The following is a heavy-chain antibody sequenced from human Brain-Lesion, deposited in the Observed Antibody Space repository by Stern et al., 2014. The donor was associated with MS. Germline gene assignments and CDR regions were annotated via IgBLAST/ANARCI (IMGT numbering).Heavy chain of an antibody. D-gene: IGHD1-1*01. J-gene: IGHJ6*02. CDR1: GGSTSRRDYY. Sequence: VQLVQSGPGLVKPSQTLSLTCTVSGGSTSRRDYYWTWIRQPPGRGLGWIGSIYPRGTSFCNPSLKSRLTISLDTSKNQVSLRLNSVTATDTAVYYCARGPLEGIDMKPFFYAMDVWGHGTTVTVSS. V-gene: IGHV4-30-4*01. CDR3: ARGPLEGIDMKPFFYAMDV. CDR2: IYPRGTS.